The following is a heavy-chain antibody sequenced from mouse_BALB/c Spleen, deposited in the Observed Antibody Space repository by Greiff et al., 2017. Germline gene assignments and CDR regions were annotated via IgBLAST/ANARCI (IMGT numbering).Heavy chain of an antibody. D-gene: IGHD2-1*01. J-gene: IGHJ2*01. Sequence: EVKLQESGPGLVKPSQSLSLTCTVTGYSITSDYAWNWIRQFPGNKLEWMGYISYSGSTSYNPSLKSRISITRDTSKNQFFLQLNSVTTEDTATYYCARGDGNYGYFDYWGQGTTLTVSS. CDR3: ARGDGNYGYFDY. V-gene: IGHV3-2*02. CDR2: ISYSGST. CDR1: GYSITSDYA.